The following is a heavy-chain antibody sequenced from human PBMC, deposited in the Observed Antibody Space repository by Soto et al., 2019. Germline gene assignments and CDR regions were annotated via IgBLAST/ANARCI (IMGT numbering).Heavy chain of an antibody. D-gene: IGHD4-17*01. J-gene: IGHJ4*02. CDR1: GFTVSSNY. V-gene: IGHV3-66*01. CDR3: AREHEGDYGDYYFDY. CDR2: IYSGGST. Sequence: PGGSLRLSCAASGFTVSSNYMSWVRQAPGKGLEWVSVIYSGGSTYYADSVKGRFTISRDNSKNTLYLQMNSLRAEDTAVYYCAREHEGDYGDYYFDYRAQGTLVTVSS.